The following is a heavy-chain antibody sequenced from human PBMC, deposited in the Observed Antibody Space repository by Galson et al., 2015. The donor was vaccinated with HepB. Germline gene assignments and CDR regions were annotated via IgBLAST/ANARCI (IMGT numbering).Heavy chain of an antibody. CDR2: TYYRSKWYN. CDR1: GDSVSSNNGA. D-gene: IGHD6-13*01. V-gene: IGHV6-1*01. CDR3: ARDPRGGQLGGAFEI. Sequence: CAISGDSVSSNNGAWHWFRQSPLRGLEWLGRTYYRSKWYNDYAVSVRGRITINPDTSKNQFSLQLNSVTPEDTAVYYCARDPRGGQLGGAFEIWGQGTMVTVSS. J-gene: IGHJ3*02.